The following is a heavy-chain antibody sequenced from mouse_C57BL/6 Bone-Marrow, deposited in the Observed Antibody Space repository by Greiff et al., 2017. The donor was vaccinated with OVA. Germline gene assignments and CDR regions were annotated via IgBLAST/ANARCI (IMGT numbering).Heavy chain of an antibody. V-gene: IGHV1-19*01. J-gene: IGHJ4*01. CDR3: ASWYGSSYYAMDY. Sequence: VQLQQSGPVLVKPGASVKMSCKASGYTFTDYYMNWVKQSHGKSLEWIGVINPYNGGTSYNQKFKGKATLTVDKSSSTAYMELNSLTSEDSAVYYCASWYGSSYYAMDYWGQGTSVTVSS. CDR2: INPYNGGT. D-gene: IGHD1-1*01. CDR1: GYTFTDYY.